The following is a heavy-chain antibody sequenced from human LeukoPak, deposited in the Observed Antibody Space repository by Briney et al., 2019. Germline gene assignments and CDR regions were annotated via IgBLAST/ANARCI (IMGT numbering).Heavy chain of an antibody. D-gene: IGHD3-10*01. CDR2: ISGSGGST. CDR1: GFSFSFSN. V-gene: IGHV3-23*01. J-gene: IGHJ6*03. CDR3: AKDVRAGFYYYYYYMDV. Sequence: PGGSLRLSCAASGFSFSFSNMNRVRQAPGKGLEWVSAISGSGGSTYYADSVKGRFTISRDNSKNTLYLQMNSLRAEDTAAYYCAKDVRAGFYYYYYYMDVWGKGTTVTVSS.